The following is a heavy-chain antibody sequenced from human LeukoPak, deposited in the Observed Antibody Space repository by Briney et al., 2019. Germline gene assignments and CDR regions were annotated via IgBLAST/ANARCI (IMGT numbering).Heavy chain of an antibody. D-gene: IGHD2-2*01. CDR3: ARDQEAYCSSTSCYEYSYYMDV. V-gene: IGHV4-4*08. Sequence: SETLSLTCTVSGDSISSYYWSWIRLAPGKGLEWIGNIHNIVNINYNPALKSRVTILIDTSKNQFSLKLSSVTAADTAVYYCARDQEAYCSSTSCYEYSYYMDVWGKGTTVTISS. J-gene: IGHJ6*03. CDR2: IHNIVNI. CDR1: GDSISSYY.